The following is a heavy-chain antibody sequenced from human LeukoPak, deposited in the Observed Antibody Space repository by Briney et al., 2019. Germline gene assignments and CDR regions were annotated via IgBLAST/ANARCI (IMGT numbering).Heavy chain of an antibody. CDR1: GFSVSSYG. Sequence: GGYLRRYCAVSGFSVSSYGMSWLRQAPGKGLEWISAISVNGETTYYANSVKGRFIISRDNSENTLYLQMNSLRAEDTAVYYCAQGYSSGWYPYWGQGSLVSVSS. D-gene: IGHD6-19*01. V-gene: IGHV3-23*01. CDR2: ISVNGETT. CDR3: AQGYSSGWYPY. J-gene: IGHJ4*02.